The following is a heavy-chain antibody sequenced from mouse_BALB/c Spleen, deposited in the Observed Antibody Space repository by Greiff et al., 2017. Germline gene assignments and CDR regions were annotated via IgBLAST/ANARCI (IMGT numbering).Heavy chain of an antibody. CDR1: GYTFTSYT. D-gene: IGHD2-1*01. V-gene: IGHV1-4*01. CDR2: INPSSGYT. CDR3: ARCGNYLDWFAY. J-gene: IGHJ3*01. Sequence: VQLQQSGAELARPGASVKMSCKASGYTFTSYTMHWVKQRPGQGLEWIGYINPSSGYTNYNQKFKDKATLTADKSSSSAYMQLSSLTSEDSAVYYCARCGNYLDWFAYWGQGTLVTVSA.